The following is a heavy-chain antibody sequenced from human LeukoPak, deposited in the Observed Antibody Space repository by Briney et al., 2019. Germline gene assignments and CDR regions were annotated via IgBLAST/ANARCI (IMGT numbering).Heavy chain of an antibody. CDR1: ARSISSYY. Sequence: SDTLSLTCTVSARSISSYYWSWVRHPPGEGLEWIGYIQNSVTSYTDNPSLKSRVTILVDTSKNQFSLKGTSVTAADTAVYYCVRSPQPDPWGRGTLVTVSS. CDR2: IQNSVTSY. CDR3: VRSPQPDP. V-gene: IGHV4-59*07. J-gene: IGHJ5*02.